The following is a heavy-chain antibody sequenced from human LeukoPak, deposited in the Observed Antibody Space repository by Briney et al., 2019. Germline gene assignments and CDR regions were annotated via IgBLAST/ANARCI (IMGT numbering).Heavy chain of an antibody. CDR2: INPSGGGT. Sequence: GASVKVSCKASGYTFNNYYMYWVRQAPGQGLEWMGMINPSGGGTSHAQKFQGRVTMTRDTSTRTVYMEVSSLKPEDTAVYYCARQGAYSSAIGMGYWGQGTLVTVSS. J-gene: IGHJ4*02. CDR3: ARQGAYSSAIGMGY. D-gene: IGHD6-19*01. CDR1: GYTFNNYY. V-gene: IGHV1-46*02.